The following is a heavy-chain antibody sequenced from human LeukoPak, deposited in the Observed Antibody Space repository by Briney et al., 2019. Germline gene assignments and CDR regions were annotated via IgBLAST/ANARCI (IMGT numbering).Heavy chain of an antibody. CDR1: GGSISSSSYY. CDR2: INHSGST. V-gene: IGHV4-39*01. CDR3: ARHRNFYGSGSYARLFDY. J-gene: IGHJ4*02. Sequence: PSETLSLTCTVSGGSISSSSYYWGWIRQPPGKGLEWIGEINHSGSTNYNPSLKSRVTISVDTSKNQFSLKLSSVTAADTAVYYCARHRNFYGSGSYARLFDYWGQGTLVTVSS. D-gene: IGHD3-10*01.